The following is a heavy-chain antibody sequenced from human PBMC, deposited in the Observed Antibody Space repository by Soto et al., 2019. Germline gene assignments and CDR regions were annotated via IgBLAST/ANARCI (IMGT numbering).Heavy chain of an antibody. CDR3: VTWNINWNF. CDR1: GFTISANW. J-gene: IGHJ4*02. CDR2: INEDGSAK. Sequence: GGSLRLSCVASGFTISANWMSWVRQAPGKGLDWVAHINEDGSAKYYVGAVKGRFTISRENTDNSFYLHMNSLRAEDTAVYYCVTWNINWNFWGQGTLVTVSS. D-gene: IGHD1-1*01. V-gene: IGHV3-7*01.